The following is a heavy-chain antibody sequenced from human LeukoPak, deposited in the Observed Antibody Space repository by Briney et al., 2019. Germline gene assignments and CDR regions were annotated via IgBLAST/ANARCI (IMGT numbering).Heavy chain of an antibody. CDR3: AKISPLDYGGKPSGLDI. CDR1: GFTFSNYA. Sequence: PGGSLRLSCAASGFTFSNYAMSWVRQAPGKGLEWVSGIDPSGGGTYYADSVKGRFTISRDNFKNTLFLQLDSLRAEDTAAYYCAKISPLDYGGKPSGLDIWGQGTLVTVSS. CDR2: IDPSGGGT. D-gene: IGHD4-23*01. V-gene: IGHV3-23*01. J-gene: IGHJ3*02.